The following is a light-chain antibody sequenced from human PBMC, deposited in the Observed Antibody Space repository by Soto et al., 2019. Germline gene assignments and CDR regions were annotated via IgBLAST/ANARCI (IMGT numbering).Light chain of an antibody. CDR1: SSDVESYNL. CDR3: CSYASSSTSVV. V-gene: IGLV2-23*01. CDR2: EGT. Sequence: QSALTQPASMAGSPGKSITIPCTGTSSDVESYNLVSWFQHHPGKAPKLVIYEGTQRPSGVSNRFSGSKSGNTASLTISGLQAEDEADYYCCSYASSSTSVVFGGGTQLTVL. J-gene: IGLJ2*01.